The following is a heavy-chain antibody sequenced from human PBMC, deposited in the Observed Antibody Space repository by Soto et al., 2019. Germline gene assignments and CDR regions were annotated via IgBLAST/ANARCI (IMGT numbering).Heavy chain of an antibody. D-gene: IGHD3-9*01. V-gene: IGHV4-34*01. CDR2: INHSGST. CDR1: GGSFSGYY. CDR3: ARTKRARAYDILTGPKNWFDP. Sequence: SETLSLTCAVYGGSFSGYYWSWIRQPPGKGLEWIGEINHSGSTNYNPSLKSRVTISVDTSKNQFSLKLSSVTAADTAVYYCARTKRARAYDILTGPKNWFDPWGQGTLVTSPQ. J-gene: IGHJ5*02.